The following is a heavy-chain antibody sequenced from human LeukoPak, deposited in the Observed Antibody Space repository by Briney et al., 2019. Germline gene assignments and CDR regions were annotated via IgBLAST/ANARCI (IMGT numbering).Heavy chain of an antibody. CDR1: GFTFSSYS. D-gene: IGHD3-22*01. CDR3: ARLLLNYYDSSGYPESAFDY. Sequence: AGGSLRLSCAVSGFTFSSYSMNWVRQAPGKGLEWVSSISSSSSYIYYADSVKGRFTVSRDNAKNSLYLQMNSLRAEDTAVYYCARLLLNYYDSSGYPESAFDYWGQGTLVTVSS. CDR2: ISSSSSYI. V-gene: IGHV3-21*01. J-gene: IGHJ4*02.